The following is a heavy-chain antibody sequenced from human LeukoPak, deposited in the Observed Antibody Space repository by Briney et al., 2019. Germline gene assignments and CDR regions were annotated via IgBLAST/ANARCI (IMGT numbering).Heavy chain of an antibody. Sequence: GGSLRLSCAASGFTFSDAWMNWVRQAPGKGLEWVGRIKSKADGGTIDYAAPVKGRFTISRDDSKNTVYMQMNSLKTEDTAVYYCSYYYDSSGYVDYWGQGTLVTLSS. CDR2: IKSKADGGTI. CDR3: SYYYDSSGYVDY. V-gene: IGHV3-15*01. D-gene: IGHD3-22*01. CDR1: GFTFSDAW. J-gene: IGHJ4*02.